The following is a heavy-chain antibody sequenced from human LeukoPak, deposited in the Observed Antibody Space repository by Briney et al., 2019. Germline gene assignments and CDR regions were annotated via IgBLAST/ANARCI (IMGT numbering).Heavy chain of an antibody. J-gene: IGHJ6*03. D-gene: IGHD6-19*01. CDR3: AGASRIAVAGDYYYYMDV. Sequence: PSETLSLTCTVSGGSLSSYYWSWIRQPAGKGLEWIGRIYTSGSTNYNPSLKSRVTMSVDTSKNQFSLKLSSVTAADTAVYYCAGASRIAVAGDYYYYMDVWGKGATVTVSS. CDR1: GGSLSSYY. CDR2: IYTSGST. V-gene: IGHV4-4*07.